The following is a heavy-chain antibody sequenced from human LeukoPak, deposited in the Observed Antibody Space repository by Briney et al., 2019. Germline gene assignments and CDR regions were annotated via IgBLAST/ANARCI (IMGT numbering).Heavy chain of an antibody. J-gene: IGHJ2*01. CDR3: AKEYSTKYCSSTSCSHL. V-gene: IGHV3-30*18. Sequence: QPGGSLRLSCAASGFTFSNAWMSWVRQAPGKGLEWVAVISYDGSNKYYADSVKGRFTISRDNSKNTLYLQMNSLRAEDTAVYYCAKEYSTKYCSSTSCSHLWGRGTLVTVSS. CDR2: ISYDGSNK. CDR1: GFTFSNAW. D-gene: IGHD2-2*01.